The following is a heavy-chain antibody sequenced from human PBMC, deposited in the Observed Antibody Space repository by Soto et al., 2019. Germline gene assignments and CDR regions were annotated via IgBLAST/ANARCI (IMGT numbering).Heavy chain of an antibody. J-gene: IGHJ4*02. D-gene: IGHD2-8*01. Sequence: EVQVVESGGGLVKPGGSLRLSCVFSGFTFSTYTMNWVRQAPGKGLEWVSSITGRSNYVYYADSVKGRFTISRDNAKNSQYLQMSSLRAEDTAIYYCAREDGVVGSSSGFDHWGLGTLVTVSS. CDR2: ITGRSNYV. CDR1: GFTFSTYT. V-gene: IGHV3-21*01. CDR3: AREDGVVGSSSGFDH.